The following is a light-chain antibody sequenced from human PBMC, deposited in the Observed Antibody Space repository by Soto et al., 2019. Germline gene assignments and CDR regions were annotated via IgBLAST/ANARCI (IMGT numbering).Light chain of an antibody. CDR3: ANMGASTTGT. Sequence: VLTQSPGALSLSPGERAPLSWRASPSVSSSYLAWYQQKPGQAPRLPIDGASSRATGIPDRFSGSGSVTASTRTTSRPKPEVWVVYNCANMGASTTGTFCXG. CDR2: GAS. CDR1: PSVSSSY. J-gene: IGKJ1*01. V-gene: IGKV3-20*01.